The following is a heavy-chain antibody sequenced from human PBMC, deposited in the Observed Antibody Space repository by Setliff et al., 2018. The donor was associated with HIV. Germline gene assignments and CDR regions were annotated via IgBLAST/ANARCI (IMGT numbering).Heavy chain of an antibody. CDR3: TIDTPPLYYDSSGLIDY. CDR2: IRSKAYGGTT. CDR1: GFTFGDYA. J-gene: IGHJ4*02. V-gene: IGHV3-49*04. Sequence: PGGSLRLSCTASGFTFGDYAMSWVRQAPGKGLEWVGFIRSKAYGGTTEYAASVTGRFTISRDDSKSIAYLQMNSLKTEDTAVYYCTIDTPPLYYDSSGLIDYWGQGTLVTVSS. D-gene: IGHD3-22*01.